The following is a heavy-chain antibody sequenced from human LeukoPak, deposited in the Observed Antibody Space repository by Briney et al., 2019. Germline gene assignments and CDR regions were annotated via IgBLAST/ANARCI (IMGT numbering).Heavy chain of an antibody. D-gene: IGHD5-12*01. V-gene: IGHV1-46*01. CDR2: INPSGGST. Sequence: ASVKVSCKASGYTFTGYYMHWVRQAPGQGLEWMGIINPSGGSTSYAQKFQGRVTMTRDMSTSTVYMELSSLRSEDTAVYYCARGGIVATHWGIFDYWGQGTLVTVSS. J-gene: IGHJ4*02. CDR1: GYTFTGYY. CDR3: ARGGIVATHWGIFDY.